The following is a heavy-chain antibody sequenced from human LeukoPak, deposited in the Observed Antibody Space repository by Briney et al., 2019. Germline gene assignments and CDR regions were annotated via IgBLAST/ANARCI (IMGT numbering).Heavy chain of an antibody. J-gene: IGHJ4*02. CDR2: INPNSGGT. CDR3: ARGFYSEWSVVDH. V-gene: IGHV1-2*02. Sequence: ASVKVSCKASGYTFTGYYMHWVRQAPGQGLEWMGWINPNSGGTNYAQKFQGRVTMTRDTSISTAYMELSRLRSADTAVYYCARGFYSEWSVVDHWGQGTLVTVSS. CDR1: GYTFTGYY. D-gene: IGHD1-26*01.